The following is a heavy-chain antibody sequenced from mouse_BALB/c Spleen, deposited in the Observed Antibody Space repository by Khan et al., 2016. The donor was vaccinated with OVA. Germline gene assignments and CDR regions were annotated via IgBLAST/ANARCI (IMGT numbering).Heavy chain of an antibody. Sequence: EVELVESGGGLVQPGGSRKLSCAASGFTFSSYGMHWVRQAPEKGLEWVAYISGDISTIYYTDTVKGRFTISRDNPKNTLSLQMTSLMSEDTAMYYCATSYYSGYYFDYWGPGTTLTVSS. J-gene: IGHJ2*01. CDR3: ATSYYSGYYFDY. D-gene: IGHD1-1*01. V-gene: IGHV5-17*02. CDR1: GFTFSSYG. CDR2: ISGDISTI.